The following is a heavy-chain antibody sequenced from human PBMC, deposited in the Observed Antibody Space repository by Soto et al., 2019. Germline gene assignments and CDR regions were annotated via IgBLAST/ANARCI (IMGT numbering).Heavy chain of an antibody. CDR1: GGSFTRNNW. CDR3: ASRDPGTSVDY. J-gene: IGHJ4*02. CDR2: FYRTGST. Sequence: QVQLQESGPGLVKPSGTLSLTCAVSGGSFTRNNWWTWVRQPPGQGLEWIGEFYRTGSTNSNPSLKRRVTISLDKSENQFSLKVTSLTAADTAVYYSASRDPGTSVDYWGQGTLVTVSS. V-gene: IGHV4-4*02. D-gene: IGHD1-7*01.